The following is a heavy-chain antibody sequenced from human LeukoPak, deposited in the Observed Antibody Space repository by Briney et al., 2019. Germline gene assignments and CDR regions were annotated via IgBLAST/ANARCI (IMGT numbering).Heavy chain of an antibody. Sequence: PSETLSLTCTVSGGSISSSSYYWGWIRQPPGKGLEWIGSIYYSGSTYYSPSLKSRVTISVDTSKNQFSLRLSSVTAADTAVYYCARGGDSSSWSVDYWGQGTLVTVSS. V-gene: IGHV4-39*01. D-gene: IGHD6-13*01. CDR2: IYYSGST. CDR3: ARGGDSSSWSVDY. J-gene: IGHJ4*02. CDR1: GGSISSSSYY.